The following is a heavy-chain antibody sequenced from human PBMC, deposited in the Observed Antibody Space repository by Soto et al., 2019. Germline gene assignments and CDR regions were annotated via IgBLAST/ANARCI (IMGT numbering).Heavy chain of an antibody. CDR3: ARHTPAISISDH. V-gene: IGHV4-34*01. Sequence: SETLSLTCAVYGGSFSGYYWTWIRQPPGTGLEWIGEINHSGSTNYNPSLKSRVTISVDTSKNQFSLKLTSVTAADTAVYHCARHTPAISISDHWGQGTLVTVSS. CDR2: INHSGST. D-gene: IGHD2-15*01. J-gene: IGHJ4*02. CDR1: GGSFSGYY.